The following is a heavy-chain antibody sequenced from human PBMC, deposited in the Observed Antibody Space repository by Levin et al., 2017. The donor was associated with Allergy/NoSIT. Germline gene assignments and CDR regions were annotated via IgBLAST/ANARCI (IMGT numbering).Heavy chain of an antibody. CDR3: ARQQLWYQGDFDY. V-gene: IGHV4-4*07. CDR2: IYGSGST. J-gene: IGHJ4*02. Sequence: NPSETLSLTCTVSGGSISSFYWSWIRQPAGKGLEWIGRIYGSGSTTYNPSLQSRVTMSVDTSKNQFSLNLRSLTAADTAVYYCARQQLWYQGDFDYWGQGTLVTVSS. D-gene: IGHD5-18*01. CDR1: GGSISSFY.